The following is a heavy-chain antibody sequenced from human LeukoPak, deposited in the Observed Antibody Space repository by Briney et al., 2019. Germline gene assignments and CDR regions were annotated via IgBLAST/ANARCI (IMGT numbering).Heavy chain of an antibody. CDR1: GGTFSSYA. J-gene: IGHJ6*03. Sequence: GASVKVSCKASGGTFSSYAIGWVRQAPGQGLEWMGGIIPIFGTANYAQKFQGRVTITTDESTSTAYMELSSLRSEDTAVYYCAREADYYGSGQLNYYYYMDVWGKGTTVTVSS. CDR2: IIPIFGTA. CDR3: AREADYYGSGQLNYYYYMDV. V-gene: IGHV1-69*05. D-gene: IGHD3-10*01.